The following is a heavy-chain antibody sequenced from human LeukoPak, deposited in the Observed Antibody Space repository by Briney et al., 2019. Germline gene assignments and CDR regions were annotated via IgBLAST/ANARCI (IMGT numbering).Heavy chain of an antibody. CDR2: IPYDGSNK. D-gene: IGHD2-15*01. V-gene: IGHV3-30-3*01. Sequence: GGSLRLSCAASGFTFSSYAMHWVRQAPGKGLEWVAVIPYDGSNKYYADSVKGRFTISRDNSKNTLYLQMNSLRAEDTAVYYCARVALPYYFDYWGQGTLVTVSS. J-gene: IGHJ4*02. CDR3: ARVALPYYFDY. CDR1: GFTFSSYA.